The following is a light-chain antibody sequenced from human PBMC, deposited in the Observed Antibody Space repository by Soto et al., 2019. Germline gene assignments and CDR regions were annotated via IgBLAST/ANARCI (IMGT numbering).Light chain of an antibody. CDR2: AVS. CDR1: SSDVCGYNC. J-gene: IGLJ1*01. CDR3: NSYTGSSTYV. Sequence: QSVLTQPASVSGSPGQSITISCTGTSSDVCGYNCVSWYQQPPGAAPKLMLYAVSNRPSGVPNRFSGSKSGNTASLTISGLQAEDEADYYCNSYTGSSTYVFGTGTKVTVL. V-gene: IGLV2-14*01.